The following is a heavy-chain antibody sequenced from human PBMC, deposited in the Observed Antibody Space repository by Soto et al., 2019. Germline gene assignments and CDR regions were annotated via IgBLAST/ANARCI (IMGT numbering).Heavy chain of an antibody. J-gene: IGHJ4*02. CDR1: GVTFSSDA. V-gene: IGHV1-69*18. Sequence: QVQLVQSGAELKKPGSSVKVSCSASGVTFSSDACTWVRQAPGQGLEWMGNIIPVFRTSNYAQGFQGRLTISADESTNTIYMELSSLRSEDTAVYFCAKDGSWDGGGGESWGQGTLVIVSS. CDR2: IIPVFRTS. D-gene: IGHD3-16*01. CDR3: AKDGSWDGGGGES.